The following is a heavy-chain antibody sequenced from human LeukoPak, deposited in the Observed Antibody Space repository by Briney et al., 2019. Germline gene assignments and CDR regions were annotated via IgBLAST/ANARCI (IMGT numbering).Heavy chain of an antibody. V-gene: IGHV4-59*01. D-gene: IGHD3-3*01. CDR1: GGSISSYY. J-gene: IGHJ4*02. CDR2: IYYSGST. Sequence: TSETLSLTCTVSGGSISSYYWSWIRQPPGKGLEWIGYIYYSGSTNYNPSLKSRVTISVDTSKNQFSLKLSSVTAADTAVYYCARSGGAIFGVVPDYWGQGTLVAVSS. CDR3: ARSGGAIFGVVPDY.